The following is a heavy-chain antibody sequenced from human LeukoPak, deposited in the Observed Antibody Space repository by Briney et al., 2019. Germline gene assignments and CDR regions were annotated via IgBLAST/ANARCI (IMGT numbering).Heavy chain of an antibody. J-gene: IGHJ4*02. V-gene: IGHV3-23*01. CDR3: VRGDIVATPDW. CDR1: GFTFSSYA. CDR2: ISGSGGST. Sequence: GGSLRLSCAASGFTFSSYAMSWVRQAPGKGLEWVSAISGSGGSTYYADSVKGRFTISRDNTKNSLYLQMSSLRAEDSAIYYCVRGDIVATPDWWGQGTLVTVSS. D-gene: IGHD5-12*01.